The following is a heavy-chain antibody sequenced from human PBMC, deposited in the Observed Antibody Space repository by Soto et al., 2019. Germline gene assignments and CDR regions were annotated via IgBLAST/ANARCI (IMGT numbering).Heavy chain of an antibody. V-gene: IGHV1-18*01. CDR3: VRGDTYYSEWYFQY. D-gene: IGHD2-21*01. Sequence: QIQLVQSGAEVKKPGASVKVSCKTSGFTFKGYYIYWVRQAPGQGLGLMGWISTYNGITQYTESLQDRVTMTIETSASTAHLELRSLTSEDTAVYFCVRGDTYYSEWYFQYWGQGTLVIVSS. J-gene: IGHJ4*02. CDR1: GFTFKGYY. CDR2: ISTYNGIT.